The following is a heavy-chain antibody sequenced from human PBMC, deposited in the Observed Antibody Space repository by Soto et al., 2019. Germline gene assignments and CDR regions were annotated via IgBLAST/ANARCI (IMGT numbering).Heavy chain of an antibody. D-gene: IGHD6-13*01. J-gene: IGHJ6*02. CDR3: AKDHGSSAPMVYGMDV. V-gene: IGHV3-30*18. Sequence: QVQLVESGGGVVQPGRSLRLSCAASGFTFSSYGMHWVRQAPGKGLEWVAVISYDGSNKYYADSVKGRFTISRDNSKKTLYLQMNSLRAEDTAVYYCAKDHGSSAPMVYGMDVWGQGTTVTVSS. CDR2: ISYDGSNK. CDR1: GFTFSSYG.